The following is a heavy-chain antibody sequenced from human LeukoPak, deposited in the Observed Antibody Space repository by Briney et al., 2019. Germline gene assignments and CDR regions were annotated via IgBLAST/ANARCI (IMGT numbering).Heavy chain of an antibody. Sequence: HPGVSLRLSCAASGFTFSSYAMTWVRQAPGKGLEWVSAISGSGGSTYYADSVKGRFTISRDNSKNTLYLQMNSLRAEDTAVYYCAKEYGSGSYYYDYWGQGTLVTVSS. CDR1: GFTFSSYA. CDR2: ISGSGGST. J-gene: IGHJ4*02. V-gene: IGHV3-23*01. D-gene: IGHD3-10*01. CDR3: AKEYGSGSYYYDY.